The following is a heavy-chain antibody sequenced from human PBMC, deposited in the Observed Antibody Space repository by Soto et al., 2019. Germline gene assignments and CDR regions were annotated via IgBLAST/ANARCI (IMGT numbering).Heavy chain of an antibody. V-gene: IGHV3-23*01. CDR2: ISGSGGST. J-gene: IGHJ4*02. D-gene: IGHD6-19*01. CDR3: ARRYSSGWYGGVPFDD. Sequence: GGSLRLSCAASGVTFSSYAMSWVRQAPGKGLEWVSAISGSGGSTYYADSVKGRFTISRDNSKNTLYLQMNSLRAEDTAVYYCARRYSSGWYGGVPFDDWGQGTLVTVSS. CDR1: GVTFSSYA.